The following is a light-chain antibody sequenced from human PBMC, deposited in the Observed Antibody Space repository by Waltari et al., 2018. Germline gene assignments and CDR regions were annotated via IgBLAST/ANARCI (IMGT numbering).Light chain of an antibody. CDR3: QQYYTSPQT. CDR2: GAS. J-gene: IGKJ1*01. Sequence: DTQMTQSPSSLSAFVGDRVPLNCRASDDIRTSLAWYQQKPGKAPKLLVYGASRLQSGVPARFSGSGSGTEYTLTISPLQPEDSATYYCQQYYTSPQTFGQGSKVEI. V-gene: IGKV1-NL1*01. CDR1: DDIRTS.